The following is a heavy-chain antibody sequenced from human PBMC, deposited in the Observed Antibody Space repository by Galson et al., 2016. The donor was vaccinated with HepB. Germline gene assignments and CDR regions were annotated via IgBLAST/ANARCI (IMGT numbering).Heavy chain of an antibody. D-gene: IGHD2-2*01. CDR2: IYHTGTS. Sequence: SETLSLTCTVSGASINNSTWWTWVRQAPGKGLEWIGEIYHTGTSNNNPFLNSRFTLSIDKSRNQFSLNLTSVSVADTAVYYCARAAVVPGARMVFDPWGQGMLVTVSS. J-gene: IGHJ5*02. CDR1: GASINNSTW. V-gene: IGHV4-4*02. CDR3: ARAAVVPGARMVFDP.